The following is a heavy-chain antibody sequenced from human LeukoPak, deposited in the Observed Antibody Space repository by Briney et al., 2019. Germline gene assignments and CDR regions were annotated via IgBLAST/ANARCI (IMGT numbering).Heavy chain of an antibody. V-gene: IGHV3-74*01. J-gene: IGHJ4*02. CDR2: INPLGNET. CDR3: ARGVYGNFDY. D-gene: IGHD4-17*01. Sequence: GGSLRLSCAASGFMFSNYWMHWVRQTRGKGLIWVARINPLGNETDYASSVKGRFTISRDNAKKTVYLQMSGLRAEDTAVYYCARGVYGNFDYRGQGSLVTVSS. CDR1: GFMFSNYW.